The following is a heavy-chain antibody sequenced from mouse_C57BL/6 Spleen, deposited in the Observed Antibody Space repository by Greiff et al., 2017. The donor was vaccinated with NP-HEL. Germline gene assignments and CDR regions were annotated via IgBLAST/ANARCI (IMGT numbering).Heavy chain of an antibody. V-gene: IGHV1-81*01. CDR3: ARPITTVVEGAWFAY. J-gene: IGHJ3*01. CDR1: GYTFTSYG. D-gene: IGHD1-1*01. CDR2: IYPRSGNT. Sequence: VQLQQSGAELARPGASVKLSCKASGYTFTSYGISWVKQRTGQGLEWIGEIYPRSGNTYYNEKFKGKATLTADKSSSTAYMELRSLTSEDSAVYFCARPITTVVEGAWFAYWGQGTLVTVSA.